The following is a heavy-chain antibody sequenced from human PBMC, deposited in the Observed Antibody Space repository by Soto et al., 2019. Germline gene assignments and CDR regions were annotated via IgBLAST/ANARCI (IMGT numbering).Heavy chain of an antibody. CDR1: GGSISSGGYY. V-gene: IGHV4-31*03. D-gene: IGHD3-10*01. J-gene: IGHJ5*02. Sequence: SETLSLTCTVSGGSISSGGYYWSWIRQHPGKGLEWIGYIYYSGSTYYNPSLKSRVTISVDTSKNQFSLQLSSVTAADTAVYYCAREGGYYGSGSYFVFEAWGQGTLVTVSS. CDR3: AREGGYYGSGSYFVFEA. CDR2: IYYSGST.